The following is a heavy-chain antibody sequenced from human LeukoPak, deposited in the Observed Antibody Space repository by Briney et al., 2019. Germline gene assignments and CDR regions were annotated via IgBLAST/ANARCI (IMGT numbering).Heavy chain of an antibody. J-gene: IGHJ4*02. CDR2: ISAYNGNT. D-gene: IGHD3-9*01. Sequence: ASVKVSCKASGYTFTSYGISWVRQAPGQGLEWMGWISAYNGNTNYAQKLQGRVTMTTDTSTSTAYMELRSLRSADTAVYYCVLHDILTGYYAYFDYWGQGTLVTVSS. CDR1: GYTFTSYG. CDR3: VLHDILTGYYAYFDY. V-gene: IGHV1-18*01.